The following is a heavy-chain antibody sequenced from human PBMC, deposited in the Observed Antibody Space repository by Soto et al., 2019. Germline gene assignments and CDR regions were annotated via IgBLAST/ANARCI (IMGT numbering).Heavy chain of an antibody. CDR2: IWYDGSNK. CDR3: ARDRMRGSAARIDV. V-gene: IGHV3-33*01. D-gene: IGHD2-2*01. J-gene: IGHJ6*02. CDR1: GFTFSSYG. Sequence: QVQLVESGGGVVQPGRSLRLSCAASGFTFSSYGMHWVRQAPGKGLEWVAVIWYDGSNKYYADSVKGRFTISRDNSKNTLYMQMNSLRAEDTAVYYCARDRMRGSAARIDVWGQGTTVTVSS.